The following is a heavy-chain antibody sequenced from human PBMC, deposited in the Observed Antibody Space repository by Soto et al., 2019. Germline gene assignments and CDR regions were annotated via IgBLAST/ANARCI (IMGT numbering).Heavy chain of an antibody. CDR2: IGAHNGNT. D-gene: IGHD1-1*01. J-gene: IGHJ4*02. CDR3: ARGGYGDY. CDR1: GYSFTTYG. V-gene: IGHV1-18*01. Sequence: QVHLVQSGAEVKKPGASVKVSCKGSGYSFTTYGITWVRQAPGQGLEWMAGIGAHNGNTNYAQKRQGKITVTRDTSTSTAYMGLRSLRSDDTAVYYAARGGYGDYWGQGALVTVSS.